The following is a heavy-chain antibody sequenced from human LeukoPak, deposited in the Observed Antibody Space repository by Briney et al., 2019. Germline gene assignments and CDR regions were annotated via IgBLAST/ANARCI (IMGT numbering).Heavy chain of an antibody. CDR2: INSDSGYT. J-gene: IGHJ5*02. V-gene: IGHV1-2*02. CDR3: ARNFDMKGFDP. D-gene: IGHD3-9*01. Sequence: ASVRVSCKTSGYNFNAYYINWLRQAPGQGLEWMGWINSDSGYTKYAQKFQGRVTMTRDRSITTVLMDLTGLTSDDTAIYFCARNFDMKGFDPWGQGTLVTVSS. CDR1: GYNFNAYY.